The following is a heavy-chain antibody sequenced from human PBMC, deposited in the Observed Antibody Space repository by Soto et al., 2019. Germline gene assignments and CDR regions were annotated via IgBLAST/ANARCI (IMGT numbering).Heavy chain of an antibody. CDR2: IYSVGTT. D-gene: IGHD3-10*01. Sequence: EVQLVETGGGLIQPGGSLRLSCAASGFTVISNYMSWVRQAPGKGLEWVSVIYSVGTTYYADTVKGRFTISRDNSKNTLYLQMNSLRVDDTAVYYCARDRGDYWGQGALVTVSS. J-gene: IGHJ4*02. V-gene: IGHV3-53*02. CDR3: ARDRGDY. CDR1: GFTVISNY.